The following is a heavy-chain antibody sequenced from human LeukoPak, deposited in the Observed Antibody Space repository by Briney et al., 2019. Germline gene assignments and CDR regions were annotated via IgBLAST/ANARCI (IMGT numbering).Heavy chain of an antibody. J-gene: IGHJ4*02. CDR3: ARDSPDSSGFDY. CDR1: GGTFSSYA. V-gene: IGHV1-69*13. D-gene: IGHD6-19*01. Sequence: GASVKVSCKASGGTFSSYAISWVRQAPGQGLEWMGGIIPIFGTANYAQKFQGRVTITADESTSAAYMELSSLRSEDTAVYYCARDSPDSSGFDYWGQGTLVTVSS. CDR2: IIPIFGTA.